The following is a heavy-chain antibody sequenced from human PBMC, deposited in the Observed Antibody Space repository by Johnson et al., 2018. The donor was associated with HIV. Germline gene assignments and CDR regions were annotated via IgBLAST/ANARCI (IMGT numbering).Heavy chain of an antibody. CDR2: IRFDGSSK. V-gene: IGHV3-30*02. J-gene: IGHJ3*02. CDR1: GFTFSSNG. CDR3: ARVGYYVDAFDI. Sequence: QVQLVESGGGVVQPGGSLRLSCVVSGFTFSSNGMHWVRQAPGKGLEWVAFIRFDGSSKYYGDSVKGRFSISRDNSKNTLYLQMNSLSVEDTAVYYCARVGYYVDAFDIWGQGTVVTVSS. D-gene: IGHD3-22*01.